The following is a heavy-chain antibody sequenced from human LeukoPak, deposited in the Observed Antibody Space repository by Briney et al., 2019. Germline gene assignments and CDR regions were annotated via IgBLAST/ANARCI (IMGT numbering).Heavy chain of an antibody. CDR3: ARVFDSGSQAYFYYMDV. CDR2: IYSSGST. V-gene: IGHV4-59*01. CDR1: GGSIRGYY. Sequence: SSETLSLTCNVSGGSIRGYYWSWLRQPPGKGLEWIGYIYSSGSTNYNPSLKSRVTMSVDTSKNQFSLKVSSVTAADTAVYYCARVFDSGSQAYFYYMDVWGKGTTVTISS. D-gene: IGHD3-10*01. J-gene: IGHJ6*03.